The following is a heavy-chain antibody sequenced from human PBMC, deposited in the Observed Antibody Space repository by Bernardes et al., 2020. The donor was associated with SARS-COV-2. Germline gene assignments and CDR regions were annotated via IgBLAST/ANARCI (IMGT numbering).Heavy chain of an antibody. CDR1: GFSLSSYW. J-gene: IGHJ4*02. D-gene: IGHD3-10*01. CDR3: ARAYSLDYYASGSYLDY. Sequence: GGSLRLSCAASGFSLSSYWMSWVRKAPGKGLEWVANINQDGSQKYYVDSVEGRFTISRDNARNSLYLQMNSLRAEDTAVYYCARAYSLDYYASGSYLDYWGQGTLATVSS. V-gene: IGHV3-7*03. CDR2: INQDGSQK.